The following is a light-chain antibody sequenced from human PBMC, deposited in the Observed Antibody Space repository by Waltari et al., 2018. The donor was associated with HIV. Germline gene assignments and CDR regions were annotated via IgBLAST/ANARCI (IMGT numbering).Light chain of an antibody. Sequence: QSLLPQPPSVSGAPGQRVTISCTGSSSNIGAGYDVHWYQQIPGTAPKLLIYGNSHRPSGVPDRFSGSKSGTSASLAITGLQAEDEADYYCQSYDSSLSVWVFGGGTKLTVL. V-gene: IGLV1-40*01. J-gene: IGLJ3*02. CDR2: GNS. CDR3: QSYDSSLSVWV. CDR1: SSNIGAGYD.